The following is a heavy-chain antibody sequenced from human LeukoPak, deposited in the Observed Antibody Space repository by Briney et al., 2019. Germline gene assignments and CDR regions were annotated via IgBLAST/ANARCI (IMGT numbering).Heavy chain of an antibody. CDR3: ARSWQWGDPFDY. D-gene: IGHD3-16*01. CDR1: GGSFSGYY. Sequence: NPSETLSLTCAVYGGSFSGYYWSWIRQPPGKGLEWIGEINHSGSTDYNPSLKSRLTISLDTSKNQFSLKLSSVTAADTAIYYCARSWQWGDPFDYWGQGALVTVSS. CDR2: INHSGST. V-gene: IGHV4-34*01. J-gene: IGHJ4*02.